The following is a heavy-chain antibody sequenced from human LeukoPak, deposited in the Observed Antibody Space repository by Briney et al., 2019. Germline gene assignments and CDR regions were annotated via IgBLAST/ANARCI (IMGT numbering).Heavy chain of an antibody. J-gene: IGHJ1*01. D-gene: IGHD6-13*01. Sequence: PGGSLRLSCAASGFTFSSYAMSWVRQAPGKGLEWVSAISGSGGSTYYADSVEGRFTISRDNAKNSLYLQMNSLRAEDTAVYYCALGGAAAGTAYFQHWGQGTLVTVSS. V-gene: IGHV3-23*01. CDR2: ISGSGGST. CDR1: GFTFSSYA. CDR3: ALGGAAAGTAYFQH.